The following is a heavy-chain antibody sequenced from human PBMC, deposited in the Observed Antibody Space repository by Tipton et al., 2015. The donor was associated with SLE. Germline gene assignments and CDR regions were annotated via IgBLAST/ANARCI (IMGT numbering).Heavy chain of an antibody. J-gene: IGHJ4*02. Sequence: TLSLTCAVYGGSFSGYYWSWIRQPPGKGLEWIGEINHSGSTNYNPSLKSRVTISVDTSKNQFSLKLNSMTAADTAVYYCARGRVAPHYWGQGTLVTVSS. CDR1: GGSFSGYY. CDR3: ARGRVAPHY. CDR2: INHSGST. V-gene: IGHV4-34*01. D-gene: IGHD3-3*01.